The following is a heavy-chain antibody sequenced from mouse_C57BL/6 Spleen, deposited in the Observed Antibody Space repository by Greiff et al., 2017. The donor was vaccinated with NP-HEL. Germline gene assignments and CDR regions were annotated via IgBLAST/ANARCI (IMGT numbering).Heavy chain of an antibody. V-gene: IGHV2-6*03. CDR2: IWSDGST. CDR3: ARRDGYSYAMDY. D-gene: IGHD2-3*01. CDR1: GFSLTSYG. Sequence: VHLLESGPGLVAPSQSLSITCTVSGFSLTSYGVHWVRQPPGKGLEWLVVIWSDGSTTYNSALKSRLSISKDNSKSQVFLKMNSLQTDDTAMYYCARRDGYSYAMDYWGQGTSVTVSS. J-gene: IGHJ4*01.